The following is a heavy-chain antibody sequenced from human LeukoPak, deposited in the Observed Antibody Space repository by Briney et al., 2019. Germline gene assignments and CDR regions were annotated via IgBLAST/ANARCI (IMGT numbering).Heavy chain of an antibody. CDR1: GFTFSSYA. Sequence: PGGSLRLSCAASGFTFSSYAMSWVRQAPGKGLEWVSAICGSGGSTYYADSVKGRFTISRDNSKNTLYLQMNSLRAEDTAVYYCAKEGYYYDSSGYPTPFDYWGQGTLVTVSS. D-gene: IGHD3-22*01. J-gene: IGHJ4*02. V-gene: IGHV3-23*01. CDR2: ICGSGGST. CDR3: AKEGYYYDSSGYPTPFDY.